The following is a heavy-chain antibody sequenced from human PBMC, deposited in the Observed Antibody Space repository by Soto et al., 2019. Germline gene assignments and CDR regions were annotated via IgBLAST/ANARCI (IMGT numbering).Heavy chain of an antibody. J-gene: IGHJ4*02. CDR2: MNPNSGST. Sequence: QVQLVQSGAEVKKPGASVKVSCKASGYTFTSYDVNWVRLAPGQGLEWMGWMNPNSGSTDYAQKFQGRVTMTRNISISTAYMELSSLRSEDTAVYYCASRVGATSCDFYYWGRVTLVTVSS. D-gene: IGHD1-26*01. CDR1: GYTFTSYD. CDR3: ASRVGATSCDFYY. V-gene: IGHV1-8*01.